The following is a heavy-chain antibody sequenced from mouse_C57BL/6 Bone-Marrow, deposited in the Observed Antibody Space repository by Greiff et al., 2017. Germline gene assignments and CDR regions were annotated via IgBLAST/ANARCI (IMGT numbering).Heavy chain of an antibody. D-gene: IGHD2-4*01. Sequence: VKLQESGAELVRPGASVKLSCKASGYTFTDYYINWVKQRPGQGLEWIARIYPGSGNTYYNEKFKGKATLTAEKSSSTAYMQLSSLTSEDSAVYFCARSRDYLFDYWGQGTTLTVSS. J-gene: IGHJ2*01. CDR1: GYTFTDYY. CDR3: ARSRDYLFDY. CDR2: IYPGSGNT. V-gene: IGHV1-76*01.